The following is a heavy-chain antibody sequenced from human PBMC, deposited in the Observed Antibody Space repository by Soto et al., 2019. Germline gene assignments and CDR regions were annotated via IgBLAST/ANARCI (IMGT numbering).Heavy chain of an antibody. V-gene: IGHV4-39*01. CDR1: GGSISSSSYF. D-gene: IGHD3-10*01. Sequence: PSETLSLTCTVSGGSISSSSYFWGWIRQPPGKGLEWIGTIYYSGSTYYNPSLKSRVTISVDTSKNQFSLKLSSVTAADTAVYYCARTGVDFYFDFWGQGTLVTVSS. CDR2: IYYSGST. J-gene: IGHJ4*02. CDR3: ARTGVDFYFDF.